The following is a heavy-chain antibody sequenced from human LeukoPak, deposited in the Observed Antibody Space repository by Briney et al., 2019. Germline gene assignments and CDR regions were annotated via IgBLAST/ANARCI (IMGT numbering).Heavy chain of an antibody. D-gene: IGHD5-18*01. CDR2: IYYSGST. CDR3: AVAPRAGYSYGPFDY. V-gene: IGHV4-59*01. CDR1: GGSISSYY. Sequence: SETLSLTCTVSGGSISSYYWSWIRQPPGKGLEWIGYIYYSGSTNYNPSLKSRVTISVDTSKNQFSLKLSSVTAADTAVYYCAVAPRAGYSYGPFDYWGQGTLVTVSS. J-gene: IGHJ4*02.